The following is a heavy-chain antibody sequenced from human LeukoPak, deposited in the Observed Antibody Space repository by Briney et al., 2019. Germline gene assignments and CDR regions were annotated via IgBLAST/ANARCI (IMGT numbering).Heavy chain of an antibody. CDR1: GGTFSSYA. CDR3: ARILAVAGTDDY. CDR2: IIPIFGTA. J-gene: IGHJ4*02. D-gene: IGHD6-19*01. Sequence: SVKASCKASGGTFSSYAISWVRQAPGQGLEWMGGIIPIFGTANYAQKFQGRVTITADESTSTAYMELSSLRSEDTAVYYCARILAVAGTDDYWGQGTLVTVSS. V-gene: IGHV1-69*13.